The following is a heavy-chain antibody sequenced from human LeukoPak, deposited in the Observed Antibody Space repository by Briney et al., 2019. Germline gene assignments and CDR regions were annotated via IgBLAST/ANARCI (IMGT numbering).Heavy chain of an antibody. CDR2: ISGSGGST. J-gene: IGHJ6*02. CDR1: GFTFSSYA. Sequence: GGSLRLSCAASGFTFSSYAMSWVRQAPGKGLEWVSAISGSGGSTYYADSVKGRFTVSRDNAKNSLYLQMNSLRAEDTAVYYCARDRGWYGMDVWGQGTTVTVSS. V-gene: IGHV3-23*01. CDR3: ARDRGWYGMDV.